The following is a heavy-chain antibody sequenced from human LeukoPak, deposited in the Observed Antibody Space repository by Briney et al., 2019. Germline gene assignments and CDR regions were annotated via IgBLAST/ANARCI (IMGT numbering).Heavy chain of an antibody. Sequence: PGGSLRLSCAASGFTFSSYWMSWVRQAPGKGLEWVANIKHDGSEKYYVDSVKGRFTISRDNAKNSLYLQMNSLRAEDTAVYYCAARYSSSWYVPYYYMDVWGKGTTVTVSS. CDR2: IKHDGSEK. D-gene: IGHD6-13*01. J-gene: IGHJ6*03. CDR3: AARYSSSWYVPYYYMDV. CDR1: GFTFSSYW. V-gene: IGHV3-7*01.